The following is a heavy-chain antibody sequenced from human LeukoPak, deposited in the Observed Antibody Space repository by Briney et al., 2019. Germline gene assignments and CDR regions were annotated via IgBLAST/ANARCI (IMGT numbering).Heavy chain of an antibody. V-gene: IGHV4-59*12. J-gene: IGHJ4*02. CDR1: GASISGYY. CDR3: ARFEKFYGSSIHYLDY. Sequence: SETLSLTCAVSGASISGYYWSWIRQPPGEGLEWIGFIHSSGNTNYSPSLKSRLTMSVDTSKNQFSLKVNSVTAADTAVYYCARFEKFYGSSIHYLDYWGQGALVTVSS. D-gene: IGHD3-22*01. CDR2: IHSSGNT.